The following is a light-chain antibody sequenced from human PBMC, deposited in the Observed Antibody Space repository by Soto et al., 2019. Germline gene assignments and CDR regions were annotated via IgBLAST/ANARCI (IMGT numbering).Light chain of an antibody. CDR1: QSVSSN. J-gene: IGKJ4*01. Sequence: EIVMTQSPATLSVSPGERATLSCRASQSVSSNLAWYQQKPGQAPRLLIYGASTRATVIPARFSGSGSGTEFTLTISSLQSEDFAVYYCQQYNNWPVTFGGGTKVEIK. CDR3: QQYNNWPVT. CDR2: GAS. V-gene: IGKV3-15*01.